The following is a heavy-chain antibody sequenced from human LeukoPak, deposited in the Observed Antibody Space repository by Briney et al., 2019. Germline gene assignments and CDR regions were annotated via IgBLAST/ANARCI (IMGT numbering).Heavy chain of an antibody. CDR1: GYTLTSYD. CDR3: ARWRIVAPLRYYYYGMDV. Sequence: ASVKVSCKASGYTLTSYDINWVRQATGQGLEWMGWMNPNSGNTSYAQKFQGRVTMTRNTSISTAYMELSSLRSEDTAVYYCARWRIVAPLRYYYYGMDVWGQGDTVTVSS. J-gene: IGHJ6*02. CDR2: MNPNSGNT. V-gene: IGHV1-8*01. D-gene: IGHD2-15*01.